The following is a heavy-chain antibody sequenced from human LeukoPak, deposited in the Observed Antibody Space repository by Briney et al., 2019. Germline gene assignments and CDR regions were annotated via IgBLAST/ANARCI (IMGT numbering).Heavy chain of an antibody. J-gene: IGHJ4*02. V-gene: IGHV3-23*01. CDR3: AKDVYRHDDFWSGYYPDF. Sequence: GGSLRLSCTASGFTFGDYAMSWVRQAPGKGLEWVSAISGSGGSTYYADSVKGRFTISRDNAKKSVYLQMNSLRAEDTAVYYCAKDVYRHDDFWSGYYPDFWGQGTLVTVTS. CDR2: ISGSGGST. CDR1: GFTFGDYA. D-gene: IGHD3-3*01.